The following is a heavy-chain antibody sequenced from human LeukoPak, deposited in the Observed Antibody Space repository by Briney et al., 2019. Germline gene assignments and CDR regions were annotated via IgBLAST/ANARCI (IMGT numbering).Heavy chain of an antibody. CDR2: ISDSGST. CDR1: GGCGSISGYY. D-gene: IGHD3-16*01. V-gene: IGHV4-59*01. J-gene: IGHJ5*02. Sequence: SETLSLTCTVSGGCGSISGYYWSWIRQPPGKGLEWIGYISDSGSTNYNPSLKSRVTISVDTSMNQFSLKLTSVTAADTAVYYCAREGAYDHWFDPWGQGTRVTVSS. CDR3: AREGAYDHWFDP.